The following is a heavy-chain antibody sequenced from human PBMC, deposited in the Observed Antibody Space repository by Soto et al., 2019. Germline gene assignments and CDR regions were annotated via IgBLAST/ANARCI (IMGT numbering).Heavy chain of an antibody. V-gene: IGHV1-2*02. D-gene: IGHD6-19*01. CDR1: GSTFTAQY. CDR2: INPTTGAT. Sequence: QAQLVQSGAEVKKPGASVKVSCQASGSTFTAQYLHWVRQAPGEGLEWMGWINPTTGATRYAQKFQVRVTMTRDTSMRTAYLEVRSLRPDDTSVYYCAKGDSSWVSWFDPWGQGTLVAVSS. CDR3: AKGDSSWVSWFDP. J-gene: IGHJ5*02.